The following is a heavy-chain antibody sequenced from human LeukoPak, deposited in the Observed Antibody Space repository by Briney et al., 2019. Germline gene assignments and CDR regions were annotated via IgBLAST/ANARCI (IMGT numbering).Heavy chain of an antibody. V-gene: IGHV5-51*01. CDR3: ARLGTYYYDSSGYYSYYFDY. CDR2: IYPGDSDT. J-gene: IGHJ4*02. CDR1: GYSFTSYW. Sequence: GESLKISCKGSGYSFTSYWIGWVRQMPGKGLEWMGIIYPGDSDTRYSPSFQGQVTISADKSISTAYLQWSSLKDSDTARYYCARLGTYYYDSSGYYSYYFDYWGQGTLVSVSS. D-gene: IGHD3-22*01.